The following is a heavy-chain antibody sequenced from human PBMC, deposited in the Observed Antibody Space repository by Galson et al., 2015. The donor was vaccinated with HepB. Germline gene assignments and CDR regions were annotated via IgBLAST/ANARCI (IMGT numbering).Heavy chain of an antibody. V-gene: IGHV3-33*01. CDR3: ARVPYYDYVYFDY. CDR1: GFTFSSYG. CDR2: IWYDGSNK. Sequence: SLRLSCAASGFTFSSYGMHWVRQAPGKGLEWVAVIWYDGSNKYYADSVKGRFTISRDNSKNTLYLQMNSLRAEDTAVYYCARVPYYDYVYFDYWGQGTLVTVSS. D-gene: IGHD3-16*01. J-gene: IGHJ4*02.